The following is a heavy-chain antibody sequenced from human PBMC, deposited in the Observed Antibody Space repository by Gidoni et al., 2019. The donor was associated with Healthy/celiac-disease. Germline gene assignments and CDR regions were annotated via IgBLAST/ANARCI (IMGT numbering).Heavy chain of an antibody. D-gene: IGHD2-15*01. J-gene: IGHJ3*02. Sequence: QVQLVQSGAEVKKPGASVKVSCKASGYTFNGYYMHWVRHAPGQGLEWLGWINPNSGGTNYAQKFQGRVTMTRDTSISTAYMELSRLRSDDTAVYYCARDPLADDDAFDIWGQGTMVTVSS. CDR3: ARDPLADDDAFDI. CDR1: GYTFNGYY. V-gene: IGHV1-2*02. CDR2: INPNSGGT.